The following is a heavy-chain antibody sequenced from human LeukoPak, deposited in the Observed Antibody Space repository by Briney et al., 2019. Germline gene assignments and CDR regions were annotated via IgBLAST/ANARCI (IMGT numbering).Heavy chain of an antibody. CDR2: MYSGGSK. D-gene: IGHD4-17*01. V-gene: IGHV3-53*01. CDR3: ALHINGDYESRFDP. J-gene: IGHJ5*02. Sequence: GGPLRLSCGASRFSDNSNHLRWLRQAPGKALEWVSVMYSGGSKFYADSVKGRFTISRDNSKNTLNLKMNSLRAEDTAIYYCALHINGDYESRFDPWGQGTLVTVSS. CDR1: RFSDNSNH.